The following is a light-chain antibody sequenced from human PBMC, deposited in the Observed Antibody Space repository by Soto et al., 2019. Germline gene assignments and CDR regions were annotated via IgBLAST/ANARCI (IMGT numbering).Light chain of an antibody. Sequence: ENVLTQSPGTLSSSPGERATLSCRASQTVYNGFLAWYQQKPGQAPRLLIYGAPTRATGIPARFSGSGSGTEFTLTISILQSEDFAVYYCQQYNDWPTFGQGTKVDIK. CDR1: QTVYNGF. CDR2: GAP. CDR3: QQYNDWPT. V-gene: IGKV3-15*01. J-gene: IGKJ1*01.